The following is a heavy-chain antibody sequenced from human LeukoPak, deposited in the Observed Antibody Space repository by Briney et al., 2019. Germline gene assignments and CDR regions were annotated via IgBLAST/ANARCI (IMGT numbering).Heavy chain of an antibody. V-gene: IGHV4-39*07. CDR1: GGSISSSSYS. Sequence: SETLSLTCTVSGGSISSSSYSWGWIRQPPGKGLEFIGTVYYSGSTYYNPSLRSRVTISVDTSTSQFSLRLSSVTAADTAVYYCAREFSSWPYYFDYWGQGTLVTVSS. CDR3: AREFSSWPYYFDY. J-gene: IGHJ4*02. D-gene: IGHD6-13*01. CDR2: VYYSGST.